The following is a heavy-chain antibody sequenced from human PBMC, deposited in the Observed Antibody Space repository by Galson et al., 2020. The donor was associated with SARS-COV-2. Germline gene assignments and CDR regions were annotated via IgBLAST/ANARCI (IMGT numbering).Heavy chain of an antibody. J-gene: IGHJ4*02. CDR1: GGSFSGYY. D-gene: IGHD6-19*01. Sequence: SETLSLTCAVSGGSFSGYYWSWIRQPPGKGLEWIGEINHSGSTNYNPSLKSRVTISVDTSKNQFSLKLSSVTAADTAVYYCARGISSGWYGYWGQGTLVTVSS. V-gene: IGHV4-34*01. CDR2: INHSGST. CDR3: ARGISSGWYGY.